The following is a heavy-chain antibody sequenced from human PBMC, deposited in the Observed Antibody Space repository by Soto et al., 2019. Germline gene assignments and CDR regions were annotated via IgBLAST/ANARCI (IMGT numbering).Heavy chain of an antibody. D-gene: IGHD3-3*01. J-gene: IGHJ4*02. V-gene: IGHV4-34*01. CDR1: GGSFSGYY. Sequence: SETLSLTCAVYGGSFSGYYWSWIRQPPGKGLEWIGEINHSGSTNYNPSLKSRVTISVDTSKNQFSLKLSSVTAADTAVYYCARVEGYYDFWSGGDYDYWGQGTLVTVSS. CDR2: INHSGST. CDR3: ARVEGYYDFWSGGDYDY.